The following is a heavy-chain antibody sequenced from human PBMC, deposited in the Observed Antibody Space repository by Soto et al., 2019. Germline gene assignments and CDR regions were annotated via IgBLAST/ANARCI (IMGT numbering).Heavy chain of an antibody. Sequence: QVQLVESGGNLVKPGGSLRLSCAASGFRFSDYYMSWIRLAPGKGLEWVSYITKTGSTTYYADSVKGRFTISRDNAKNSLYLRMTSLRAEDSAIYYCASPITGGDFWGQGTLFTVSS. CDR2: ITKTGSTT. CDR3: ASPITGGDF. D-gene: IGHD1-20*01. V-gene: IGHV3-11*01. J-gene: IGHJ4*02. CDR1: GFRFSDYY.